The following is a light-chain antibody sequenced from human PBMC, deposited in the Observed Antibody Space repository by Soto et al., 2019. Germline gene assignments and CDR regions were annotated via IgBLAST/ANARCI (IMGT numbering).Light chain of an antibody. CDR1: QTVTSN. V-gene: IGKV3-15*01. Sequence: EIVMTQSPATLSVSPGERATLSCRASQTVTSNLAWYQQNPGQAPRLLIYGASTRATGLPARFSGSGSGTEFTLTISSLQSEDFAVYYCQQYNKWPLTFGGGTKVEIK. J-gene: IGKJ4*01. CDR2: GAS. CDR3: QQYNKWPLT.